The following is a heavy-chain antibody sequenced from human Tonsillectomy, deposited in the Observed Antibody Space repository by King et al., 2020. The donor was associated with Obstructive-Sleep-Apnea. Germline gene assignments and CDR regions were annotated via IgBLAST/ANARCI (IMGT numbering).Heavy chain of an antibody. D-gene: IGHD4-23*01. J-gene: IGHJ6*02. CDR3: ASPNHGGYDYYGMDV. Sequence: VQLVESGGGVVQPGRSLRLSCAASGFTFSSYAMHWVRQAPGKGLEWVAIISYDGSNKYYADSVRGRFPISRDNSKNTLYLQLNSLRPEDTAVYYCASPNHGGYDYYGMDVWGQGTTVTVSS. CDR1: GFTFSSYA. CDR2: ISYDGSNK. V-gene: IGHV3-30*04.